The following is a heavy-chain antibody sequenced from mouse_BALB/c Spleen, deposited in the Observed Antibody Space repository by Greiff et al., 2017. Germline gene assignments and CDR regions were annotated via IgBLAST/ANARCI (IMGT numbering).Heavy chain of an antibody. D-gene: IGHD1-1*02. V-gene: IGHV5-17*02. Sequence: EVKLMESGGGLVQPGGSRKLSCAASGFTFSSFGMHWVRQAPEKGLEWVAYISSGSSTIYYADTVKGRFTISRDNPKNTLFLQMTSLRSEDTAMYYCARSGWGFDYWGQGTTLTVSS. CDR1: GFTFSSFG. J-gene: IGHJ2*01. CDR3: ARSGWGFDY. CDR2: ISSGSSTI.